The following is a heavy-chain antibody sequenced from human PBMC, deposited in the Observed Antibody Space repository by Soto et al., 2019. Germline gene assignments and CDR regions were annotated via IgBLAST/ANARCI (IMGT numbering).Heavy chain of an antibody. V-gene: IGHV4-30-4*01. CDR2: IYYSGST. D-gene: IGHD6-19*01. Sequence: SETLSLTCTVSGGSISSGDYYWSWIRQPPGKGLEWIGYIYYSGSTYYNPSLKSRVTISVDTSKNQFSLKLSSVTAADTAAYYCARDTPSMAGIFDYWGQGTLVTVSS. CDR1: GGSISSGDYY. J-gene: IGHJ4*02. CDR3: ARDTPSMAGIFDY.